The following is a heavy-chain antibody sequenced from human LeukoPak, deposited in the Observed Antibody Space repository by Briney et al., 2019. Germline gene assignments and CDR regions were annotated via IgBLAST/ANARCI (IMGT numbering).Heavy chain of an antibody. J-gene: IGHJ5*02. CDR3: ARRRESRNWFDP. CDR1: GASITTSYYY. V-gene: IGHV4-39*01. CDR2: FHYSGST. D-gene: IGHD5-24*01. Sequence: SETLSLTCTVSGASITTSYYYWGWIRQPPGKGLEWIGNFHYSGSTYYNPSLKSRVTISVDTSRNQFSLKLTSVTAADTAVYYCARRRESRNWFDPWGQGTLVTVSS.